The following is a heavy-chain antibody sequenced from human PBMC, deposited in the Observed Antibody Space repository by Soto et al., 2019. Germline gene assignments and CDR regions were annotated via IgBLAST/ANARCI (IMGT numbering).Heavy chain of an antibody. V-gene: IGHV1-18*01. CDR2: ISAYNGNT. Sequence: ASVKVSCKASGYTFTSYGISWVRQAPGQGLEWMGWISAYNGNTNYAQKLQGRVTMTTDTSTSTAYMELRSLRSDDTAVYYCARAGDDVVVSGAFVIPPXPNSFDYWGQGTLVTVSS. D-gene: IGHD2-2*01. J-gene: IGHJ4*02. CDR1: GYTFTSYG. CDR3: ARAGDDVVVSGAFVIPPXPNSFDY.